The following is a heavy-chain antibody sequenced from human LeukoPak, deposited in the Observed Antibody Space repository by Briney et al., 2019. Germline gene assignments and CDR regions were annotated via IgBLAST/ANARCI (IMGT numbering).Heavy chain of an antibody. J-gene: IGHJ4*02. CDR3: ARWSNNIDY. CDR2: IKQDGSAQ. Sequence: GGSLRLSCAASGFSFSSYWMTWVRQAPGKRLEWVANIKQDGSAQYHVDSVKGRFTISRDNANNSLYLQMNSLRADDTAVYYCARWSNNIDYWGQGTLVTVPS. D-gene: IGHD1/OR15-1a*01. CDR1: GFSFSSYW. V-gene: IGHV3-7*04.